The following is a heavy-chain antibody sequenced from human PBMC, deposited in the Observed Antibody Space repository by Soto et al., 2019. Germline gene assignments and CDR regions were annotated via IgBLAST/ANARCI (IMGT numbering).Heavy chain of an antibody. CDR2: ISSDGNTK. D-gene: IGHD2-8*02. V-gene: IGHV3-30*03. J-gene: IGHJ4*02. CDR3: TGQVASGY. CDR1: GFTFSNSR. Sequence: QVQLVESGGGVVQPGRSLRLSCAASGFTFSNSRMHWVRQAPGKGLEWVAVISSDGNTKYYADSVKGRFTISRDNSKNTLYLEMNGLRADDAALYYCTGQVASGYWGQGTLVTVSS.